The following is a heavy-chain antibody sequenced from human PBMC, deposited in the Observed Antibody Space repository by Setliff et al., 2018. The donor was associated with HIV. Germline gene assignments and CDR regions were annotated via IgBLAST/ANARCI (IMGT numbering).Heavy chain of an antibody. CDR3: ARVYGDYADDY. D-gene: IGHD4-17*01. Sequence: LGGSLRFSCAASGFTFSDYYMSWIRQAPGKGLEWVSYISKSGSSKYYADSVKGRFTISRDNARKSLYLQMNSLRAEDTAVYYCARVYGDYADDYWGQGTQVTVSS. J-gene: IGHJ4*02. CDR1: GFTFSDYY. V-gene: IGHV3-11*04. CDR2: ISKSGSSK.